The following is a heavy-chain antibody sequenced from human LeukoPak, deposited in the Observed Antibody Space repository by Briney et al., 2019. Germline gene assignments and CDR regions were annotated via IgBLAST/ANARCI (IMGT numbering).Heavy chain of an antibody. D-gene: IGHD3-22*01. J-gene: IGHJ5*02. CDR1: GGSISSGSYY. CDR3: ARVNSSGYQNWFDP. V-gene: IGHV4-61*02. CDR2: IYTSGST. Sequence: SETLSLTCTGSGGSISSGSYYWSWIRQPAGKGLEWIGRIYTSGSTNYNPSLKSRVTISVDTSKNQFSLKLSSVTAADTAVYYCARVNSSGYQNWFDPWGQGTLVTVSS.